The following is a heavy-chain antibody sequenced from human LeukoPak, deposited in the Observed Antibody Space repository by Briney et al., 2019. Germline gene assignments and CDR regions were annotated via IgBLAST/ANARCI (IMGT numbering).Heavy chain of an antibody. CDR3: ARVAAGGKGFDY. Sequence: QAGGSLRLSCAASGFTFSSYDMHWVRQATGKGLEWVSAIGTAGDTYYSGSVKGRFTISRENAKNSLYLQMNSLRAGDTALYYCARVAAGGKGFDYWGQGTLVTVSS. J-gene: IGHJ4*02. CDR1: GFTFSSYD. V-gene: IGHV3-13*01. CDR2: IGTAGDT. D-gene: IGHD6-13*01.